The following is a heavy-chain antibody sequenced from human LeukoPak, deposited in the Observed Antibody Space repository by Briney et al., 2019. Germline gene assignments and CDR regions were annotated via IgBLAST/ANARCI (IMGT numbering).Heavy chain of an antibody. Sequence: TLSLTCAVSGGSISSGGYSWSWIRQPPGKGLEWIGYIYYSGSTYYNPSLKSRVTISVDTSKNQFSLKLSSVTAADTAVYYCARVGSTISYYYYMDVWGKGTTVTVSS. CDR3: ARVGSTISYYYYMDV. D-gene: IGHD2-2*01. J-gene: IGHJ6*03. CDR1: GGSISSGGYS. CDR2: IYYSGST. V-gene: IGHV4-30-4*07.